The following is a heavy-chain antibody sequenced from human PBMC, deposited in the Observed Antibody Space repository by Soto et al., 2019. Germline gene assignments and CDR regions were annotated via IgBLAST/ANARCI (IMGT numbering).Heavy chain of an antibody. CDR3: ARGYSSDYYYYGMDV. Sequence: QVELQKSGPGLVKPSQTLSLTCTVSGGSISSGNYYWSWIRQHPGKGLEWIGYIYYSGSTYYNPSLQSRVTILVDTSKNQFSLKLSSVTAADTAVYYCARGYSSDYYYYGMDVWGQGTTVTVSS. J-gene: IGHJ6*02. V-gene: IGHV4-31*03. CDR2: IYYSGST. D-gene: IGHD6-25*01. CDR1: GGSISSGNYY.